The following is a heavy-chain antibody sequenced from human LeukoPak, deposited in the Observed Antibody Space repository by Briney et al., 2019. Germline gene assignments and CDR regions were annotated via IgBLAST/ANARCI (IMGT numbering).Heavy chain of an antibody. CDR3: AREGGGAEAPDDPLDL. J-gene: IGHJ3*01. CDR1: GYTFSNHD. CDR2: MNPNSGAT. V-gene: IGHV1-8*01. Sequence: ASVKVSCKASGYTFSNHDFNWMRQATGQGLEWMGWMNPNSGATGYAQKFQGRVTMTRDTSITTAYMELSSLTSEDTAGYYCAREGGGAEAPDDPLDLWAQGTTVTVSS. D-gene: IGHD3-16*01.